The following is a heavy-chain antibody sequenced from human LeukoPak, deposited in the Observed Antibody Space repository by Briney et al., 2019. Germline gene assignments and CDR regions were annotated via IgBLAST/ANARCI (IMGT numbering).Heavy chain of an antibody. J-gene: IGHJ6*02. Sequence: GASVKVSCKVSGYTLTEMSIHWVRQAPGGALEWMGGFDPEDGETVYAPKFQGRVTMTEDTSADTAYMELSSLGSEDTAVYYCTTCLEGAGQTVAIYYYGMDVWGQGTTVTVSS. D-gene: IGHD2-21*01. CDR1: GYTLTEMS. CDR3: TTCLEGAGQTVAIYYYGMDV. V-gene: IGHV1-24*01. CDR2: FDPEDGET.